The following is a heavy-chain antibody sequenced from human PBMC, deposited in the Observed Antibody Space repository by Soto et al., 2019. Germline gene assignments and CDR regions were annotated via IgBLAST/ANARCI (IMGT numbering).Heavy chain of an antibody. CDR1: GFTFSSYE. V-gene: IGHV3-48*03. CDR3: ARGTASIPRPDAFDI. Sequence: GASLRLSCAASGFTFSSYEMNWVRQAPGKGLEWVSYISSSSSTIYYADSVKGRFTIYSDNAKNSLYLQMNSLRAEDTAVYYCARGTASIPRPDAFDIWGQGTIVTVSS. D-gene: IGHD6-6*01. J-gene: IGHJ3*02. CDR2: ISSSSSTI.